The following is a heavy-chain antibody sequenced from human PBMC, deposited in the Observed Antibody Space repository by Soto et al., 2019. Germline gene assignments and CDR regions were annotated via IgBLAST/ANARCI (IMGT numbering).Heavy chain of an antibody. CDR1: GGSISTNY. CDR2: ISSSGYT. J-gene: IGHJ5*02. V-gene: IGHV4-4*08. D-gene: IGHD4-17*01. CDR3: ASLHGARVDP. Sequence: QVQLQESGPGLVKPSETLSLTCTVSGGSISTNYWSWIRQPPGKGLEWIGYISSSGYTNYNASLKSRITISIDTSKNQFSLKLTSVTAADTAVYYCASLHGARVDPWGQGTLVTVSS.